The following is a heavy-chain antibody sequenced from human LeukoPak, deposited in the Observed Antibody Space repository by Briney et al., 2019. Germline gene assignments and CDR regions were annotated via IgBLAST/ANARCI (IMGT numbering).Heavy chain of an antibody. CDR1: GGSISSYY. CDR2: IYYSGST. CDR3: ARDNSVRDEAWWFNP. Sequence: PSETLSLTCTVSGGSISSYYWSWIRQPPGKGLEWIGYIYYSGSTNYNPPLKSRVTISVDTSKNQFSLKLSSVTAADTAVYYCARDNSVRDEAWWFNPWGQGTLVTVSS. V-gene: IGHV4-59*01. J-gene: IGHJ5*02. D-gene: IGHD5-24*01.